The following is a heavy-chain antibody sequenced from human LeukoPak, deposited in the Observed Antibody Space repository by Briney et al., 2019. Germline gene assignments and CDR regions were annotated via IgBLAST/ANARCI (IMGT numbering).Heavy chain of an antibody. D-gene: IGHD5-18*01. CDR1: GFTVRDYY. J-gene: IGHJ3*02. Sequence: GGSLRLSCAASGFTVRDYYMTWVRQAPGKGLEWVSIIDGGGNTFYPDSVKGRFTFSRDNSKNTLYLQMTSLRAEDTAVYYCAREIGSSYGTNAFDIWGQGTMVTVSS. CDR3: AREIGSSYGTNAFDI. CDR2: IDGGGNT. V-gene: IGHV3-53*01.